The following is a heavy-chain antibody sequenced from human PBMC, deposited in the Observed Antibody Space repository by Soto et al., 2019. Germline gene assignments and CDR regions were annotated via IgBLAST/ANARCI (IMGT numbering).Heavy chain of an antibody. CDR2: MYHSGTF. V-gene: IGHV4-30-2*01. J-gene: IGHJ5*02. Sequence: PSETLSLTCAVSGGSIGGVGYSWSWIRQPPGGGLEWIGYMYHSGTFLKSPSLKTRLTMSLDMSKNQFSLTLNSMTAADTAVYFCARAQFYSGSGNYNNLMFDAWGQGIQVTVSS. D-gene: IGHD3-10*01. CDR1: GGSIGGVGYS. CDR3: ARAQFYSGSGNYNNLMFDA.